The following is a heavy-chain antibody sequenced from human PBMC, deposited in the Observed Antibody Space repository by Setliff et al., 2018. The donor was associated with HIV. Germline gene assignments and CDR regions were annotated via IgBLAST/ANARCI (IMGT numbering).Heavy chain of an antibody. Sequence: GGSLRLSCSASGFTFSSYVMHWVRQAPGKGLEYVSAISSNGGSTYYADSVKGRFTISRDNSKNTLYLQMSSLRAEDTAVYYCVKDLPNYYDSSGYYKTKRVYWGQGTLVTVSS. V-gene: IGHV3-64D*09. CDR1: GFTFSSYV. D-gene: IGHD3-22*01. J-gene: IGHJ4*02. CDR2: ISSNGGST. CDR3: VKDLPNYYDSSGYYKTKRVY.